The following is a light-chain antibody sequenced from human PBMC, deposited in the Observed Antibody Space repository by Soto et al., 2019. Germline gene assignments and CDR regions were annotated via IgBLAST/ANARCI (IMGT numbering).Light chain of an antibody. CDR1: QSVSSN. Sequence: ERGMTQSSATLSVSAGERATLSWWASQSVSSNLAWYQQKPGQAPRLLIYGASTRATGIPARFSGSGYGTEFNLTISSLRSEDFAIYYCQKYNNWPPAFGQGTKVDIK. V-gene: IGKV3-15*01. CDR3: QKYNNWPPA. CDR2: GAS. J-gene: IGKJ1*01.